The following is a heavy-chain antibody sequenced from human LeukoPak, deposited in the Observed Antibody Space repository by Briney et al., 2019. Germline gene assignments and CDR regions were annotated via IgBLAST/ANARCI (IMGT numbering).Heavy chain of an antibody. V-gene: IGHV3-11*01. Sequence: GGSLRLSCAASGFIFSDYYMSWIRKAPGKGLEWISYISGGGTTIYYADSVKGRFTISRDNTKNSLYLHMSGLRAEDTAMYYCARDSWEMATMGLGFWGQGALVTVSS. D-gene: IGHD5-24*01. J-gene: IGHJ4*02. CDR1: GFIFSDYY. CDR3: ARDSWEMATMGLGF. CDR2: ISGGGTTI.